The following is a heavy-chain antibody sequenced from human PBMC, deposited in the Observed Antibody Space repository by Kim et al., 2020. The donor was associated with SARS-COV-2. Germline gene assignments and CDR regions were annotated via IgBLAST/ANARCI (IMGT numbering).Heavy chain of an antibody. Sequence: ASVKVSCKASGYTFNNYAISWVRQAPGQGLEWMGWSNTYNGKRNYAQKFQDRVTLTTDTSTSTAYMELRGLRFDDTAVYYCARGDDYGAYAYFDSWGQGTLVTVSS. CDR3: ARGDDYGAYAYFDS. J-gene: IGHJ4*02. D-gene: IGHD4-17*01. V-gene: IGHV1-18*04. CDR2: SNTYNGKR. CDR1: GYTFNNYA.